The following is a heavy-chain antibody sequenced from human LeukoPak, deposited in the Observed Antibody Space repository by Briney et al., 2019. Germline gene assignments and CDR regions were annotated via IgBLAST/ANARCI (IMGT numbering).Heavy chain of an antibody. Sequence: SVKVSCKASGGTFSSYAISWVRQAPGQGLEWMGGIIPIFGTANYAQKFQGRVTITADESTSTAYMELSSLRSEDTAVYFCARPLTYYYETTDYPRPHFFDYWGQGTLVTVSS. D-gene: IGHD3-3*01. V-gene: IGHV1-69*13. CDR1: GGTFSSYA. CDR2: IIPIFGTA. CDR3: ARPLTYYYETTDYPRPHFFDY. J-gene: IGHJ4*02.